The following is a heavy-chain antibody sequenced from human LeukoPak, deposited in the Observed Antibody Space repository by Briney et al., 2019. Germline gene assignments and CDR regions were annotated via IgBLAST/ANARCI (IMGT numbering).Heavy chain of an antibody. D-gene: IGHD3-16*01. Sequence: ASVKVSCKASGYTFTSYAMNWVRQAPGQRLEWMGWISDGNGNTKYSQKFQGRVTITRDTSASTAYMELSSLRSEDTAVYYCARALGGLGYYFDYWGQGTLVTVSS. CDR1: GYTFTSYA. CDR3: ARALGGLGYYFDY. J-gene: IGHJ4*02. V-gene: IGHV1-3*01. CDR2: ISDGNGNT.